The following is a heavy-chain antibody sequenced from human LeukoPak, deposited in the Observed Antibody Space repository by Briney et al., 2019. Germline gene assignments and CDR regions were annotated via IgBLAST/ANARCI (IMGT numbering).Heavy chain of an antibody. J-gene: IGHJ4*02. CDR2: ISGSGGST. Sequence: PGGSLRLSRAASGFTFSSYAMSSVRQAPGKGLEWVSAISGSGGSTYYADSVKGRFTISRDNSKNTLYLQMNSLRAEDTAVYYCARLYQHDSSTYRPVDYWGQGTLVSVSS. CDR3: ARLYQHDSSTYRPVDY. V-gene: IGHV3-23*01. CDR1: GFTFSSYA. D-gene: IGHD3-22*01.